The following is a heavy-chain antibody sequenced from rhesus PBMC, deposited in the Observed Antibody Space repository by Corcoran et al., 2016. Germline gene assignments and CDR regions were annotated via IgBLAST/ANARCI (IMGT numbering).Heavy chain of an antibody. Sequence: QVPLQASGPGLVTPSETLSLTCAVSGYSISRVNGWSGIRKTPGKGLEWIGYIGGSSGSTNYNPSLKSRVTISKDASKNQFSLKLSSVTAADTAVYYCARSKYSSSLDVWGRGVLVTVSS. CDR2: IGGSSGST. V-gene: IGHV4-127*01. D-gene: IGHD6-13*01. CDR1: GYSISRVNG. J-gene: IGHJ5-2*02. CDR3: ARSKYSSSLDV.